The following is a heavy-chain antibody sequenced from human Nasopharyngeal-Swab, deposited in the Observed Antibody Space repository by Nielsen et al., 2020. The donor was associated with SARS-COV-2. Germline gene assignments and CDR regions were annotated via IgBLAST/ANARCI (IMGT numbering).Heavy chain of an antibody. Sequence: WIRQPPGKGLEWVAVISYDGSNKYYADSVKGRFTISRDNSKNTLYLQMNSLRAEDTAVYYCAREYRYGSGSYPLDYWGQGILVTVSS. J-gene: IGHJ4*02. D-gene: IGHD3-10*01. V-gene: IGHV3-33*05. CDR3: AREYRYGSGSYPLDY. CDR2: ISYDGSNK.